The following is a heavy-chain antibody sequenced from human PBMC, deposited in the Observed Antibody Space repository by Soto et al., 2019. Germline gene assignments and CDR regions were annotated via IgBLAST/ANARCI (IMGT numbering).Heavy chain of an antibody. CDR1: GFTFTSYG. D-gene: IGHD5-18*01. CDR3: VSDRGYGHASVPYS. J-gene: IGHJ4*02. CDR2: ISYDGGLQ. V-gene: IGHV3-30*03. Sequence: QAHLVESGGGVVQPGRSLRLSCAASGFTFTSYGMHWVRQAPGTRLEGVAVISYDGGLQHYADSVKGRFTSSRDNSNNMVLVQMNSLRAEDTAVYYWVSDRGYGHASVPYSWGQGTLVSVSS.